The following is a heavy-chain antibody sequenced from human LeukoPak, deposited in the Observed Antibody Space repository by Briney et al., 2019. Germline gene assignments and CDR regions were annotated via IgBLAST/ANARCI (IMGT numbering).Heavy chain of an antibody. D-gene: IGHD2-8*01. CDR2: INQDGSQK. V-gene: IGHV3-7*01. CDR1: GFTVSSNY. Sequence: GGSLRLSCAASGFTVSSNYMSWVRQAPGKGLEWVASINQDGSQKRYVDSVQGRFTISRDNTKKSLFLQMNSLRAEDTAVYYCARLKDDVTKLDYWGQGTLVTVSS. J-gene: IGHJ4*02. CDR3: ARLKDDVTKLDY.